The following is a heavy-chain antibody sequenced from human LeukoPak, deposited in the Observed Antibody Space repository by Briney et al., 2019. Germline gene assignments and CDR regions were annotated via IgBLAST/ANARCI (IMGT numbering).Heavy chain of an antibody. CDR3: ARRGNIGVVPAAPVRWFDP. Sequence: ASETLSLTCTVSGGSISSSSYYWGWIRQPPGKGLEWIGSIYYSGSTYYNPSLKSRVTISVDTSKNQFSLKLSSVTAADAAVYYCARRGNIGVVPAAPVRWFDPWGQGTLVTVSS. CDR1: GGSISSSSYY. CDR2: IYYSGST. V-gene: IGHV4-39*01. J-gene: IGHJ5*02. D-gene: IGHD2-2*01.